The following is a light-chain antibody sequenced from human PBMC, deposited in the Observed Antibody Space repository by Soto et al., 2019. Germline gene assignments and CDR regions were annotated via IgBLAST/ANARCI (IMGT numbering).Light chain of an antibody. CDR1: TGAVTSGHY. Sequence: QAVVTQEPSLIVSPGGTVTLTCDSSTGAVTSGHYPYWFQQKPGQAPRTLMFDTSHKHSWTPARFSGSLLGGKAALTLSGAQPEDEADYYCLLWYNGARVFGGGTQLTVL. CDR2: DTS. J-gene: IGLJ3*02. CDR3: LLWYNGARV. V-gene: IGLV7-46*01.